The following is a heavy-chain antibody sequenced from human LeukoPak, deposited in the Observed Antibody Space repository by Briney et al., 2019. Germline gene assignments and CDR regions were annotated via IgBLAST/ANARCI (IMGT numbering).Heavy chain of an antibody. J-gene: IGHJ4*02. CDR2: INPSGGST. D-gene: IGHD3-10*01. CDR3: ARGRRFGGFDY. CDR1: GYTFTSYY. V-gene: IGHV1-46*01. Sequence: ASVKVSCKASGYTFTSYYMHWVRQAPGQGLEWMGIINPSGGSTSYAQKFQGRVTITADESTSTAYMELSSLRSEDTAVYYCARGRRFGGFDYWGQGTLVTVSS.